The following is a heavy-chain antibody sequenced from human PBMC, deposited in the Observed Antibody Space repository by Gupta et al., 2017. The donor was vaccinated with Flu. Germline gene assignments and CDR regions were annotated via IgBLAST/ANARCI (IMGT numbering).Heavy chain of an antibody. V-gene: IGHV4-39*01. D-gene: IGHD3-3*01. CDR1: GGSISSSSYY. CDR2: IYYSGST. Sequence: QLQLQESGPGLVKPSETLSLTCTVSGGSISSSSYYWGWIRQPPGKGLEWIGSIYYSGSTYYNPSLKSRVTISVDTSKNQFSLKLSSVTAADTAVYYCARRARLSTSGYYSGFDYWGQGTLVTVSS. J-gene: IGHJ4*02. CDR3: ARRARLSTSGYYSGFDY.